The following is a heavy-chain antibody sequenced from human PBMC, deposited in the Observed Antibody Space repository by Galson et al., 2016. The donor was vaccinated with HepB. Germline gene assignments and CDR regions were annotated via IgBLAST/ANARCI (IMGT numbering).Heavy chain of an antibody. J-gene: IGHJ4*02. V-gene: IGHV1-8*02. CDR2: MNPNSGNT. Sequence: SVKVSCKASGYTFTSNDLNWVRQAPGQGLEWMGWMNPNSGNTDHAQKFEGRISLTRNTSINTAYMELTSLTSDDTAVYFCAREALTMARGVINPKPDHWGQGSLVTVSS. CDR1: GYTFTSND. D-gene: IGHD3-10*01. CDR3: AREALTMARGVINPKPDH.